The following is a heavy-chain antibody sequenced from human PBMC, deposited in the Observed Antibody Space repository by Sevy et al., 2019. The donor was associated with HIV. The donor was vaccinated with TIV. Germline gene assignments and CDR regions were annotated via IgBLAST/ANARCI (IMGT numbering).Heavy chain of an antibody. Sequence: GGSLRLSCAASEFTFSSYGMHWVRQAPGKGLEWVAVISYDGSNKYYADSVKGRFTISRDNSKNTLYLQMNSLRAEDTAVYYCAKIPIPGDAFDIWGQGTMVTVSS. CDR2: ISYDGSNK. CDR1: EFTFSSYG. V-gene: IGHV3-30*18. CDR3: AKIPIPGDAFDI. D-gene: IGHD2-21*01. J-gene: IGHJ3*02.